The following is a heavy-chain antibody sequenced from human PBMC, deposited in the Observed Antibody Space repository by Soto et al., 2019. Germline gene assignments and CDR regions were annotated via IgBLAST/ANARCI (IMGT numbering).Heavy chain of an antibody. V-gene: IGHV3-23*01. J-gene: IGHJ4*02. D-gene: IGHD3-9*01. CDR1: GFTFTSYA. CDR2: ITGSGDTT. CDR3: LTYIAATIYTLQY. Sequence: EVQLLESGGGLVQPGGSLRLSCAASGFTFTSYAMSWVRQAPGKGLEWVSTITGSGDTTYYADSVKGRFTISRDNSKNALFRQMNGLRADDTSVYYCLTYIAATIYTLQYWGQGTMVTVSS.